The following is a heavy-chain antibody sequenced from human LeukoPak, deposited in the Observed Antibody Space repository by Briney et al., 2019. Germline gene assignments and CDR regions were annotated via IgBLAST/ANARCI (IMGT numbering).Heavy chain of an antibody. CDR2: MNPNSGNT. Sequence: ASVKVSCKASGYIFTSYDINWVRQATGQGLEWMGWMNPNSGNTGYAQKFQGRVTITRDTSANTAYMELSSLRSEDTAVFYCARAPSSGWYYDYWGQGTLVSVSS. CDR1: GYIFTSYD. D-gene: IGHD6-19*01. J-gene: IGHJ4*02. CDR3: ARAPSSGWYYDY. V-gene: IGHV1-8*01.